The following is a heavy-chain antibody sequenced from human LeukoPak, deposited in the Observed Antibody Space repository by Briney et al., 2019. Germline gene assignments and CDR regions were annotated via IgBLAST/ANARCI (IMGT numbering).Heavy chain of an antibody. CDR1: GFTFSSYG. V-gene: IGHV3-33*08. CDR3: ARDGFTMIVVGWYFDL. Sequence: GGSLRLSCSASGFTFSSYGMHWVRQAPGKGLECVAVNWDDGSNKYYADSVKGRFTISRDNSKNTLYLQMNSLRAEDTAVYYCARDGFTMIVVGWYFDLWGRGTLVTVSS. D-gene: IGHD3-22*01. CDR2: NWDDGSNK. J-gene: IGHJ2*01.